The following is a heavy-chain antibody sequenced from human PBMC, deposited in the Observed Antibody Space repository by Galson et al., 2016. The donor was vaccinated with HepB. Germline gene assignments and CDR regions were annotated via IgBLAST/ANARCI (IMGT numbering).Heavy chain of an antibody. CDR3: AREFDRSFHY. CDR2: ISWNSGSI. V-gene: IGHV3-9*01. D-gene: IGHD3-22*01. J-gene: IGHJ4*02. Sequence: SLRLSCAASGFTFDDCAMHWVRQAPGKGLEWVSGISWNSGSIGYADSVKGRFTISRDNAKNSLYLQMNSLRVDDTAVYYCAREFDRSFHYWGQGVLVTVSS. CDR1: GFTFDDCA.